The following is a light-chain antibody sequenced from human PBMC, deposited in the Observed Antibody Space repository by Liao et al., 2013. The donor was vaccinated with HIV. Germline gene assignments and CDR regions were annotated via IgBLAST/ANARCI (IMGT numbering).Light chain of an antibody. CDR2: YDS. CDR1: NIGSKS. Sequence: SYELTQPPSVSVAPGKTARITCGGNNIGSKSVHWYQQKPGQAPVLVIYYDSDRPSGIPERFSGSNSGNTATLTISRVEAGDEADYYCYSAADNNRWVFGGGTKLTVL. V-gene: IGLV3-21*01. CDR3: YSAADNNRWV. J-gene: IGLJ3*02.